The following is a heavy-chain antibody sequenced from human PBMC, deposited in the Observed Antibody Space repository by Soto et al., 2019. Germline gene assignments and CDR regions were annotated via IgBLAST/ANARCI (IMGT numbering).Heavy chain of an antibody. CDR2: IYYSGTT. J-gene: IGHJ3*02. Sequence: SETLSLTCTVSGGSISSGGYYWSWIRQHPGKGLEWIGYIYYSGTTYYNPSLKSRVTISVDTSKNQFSLKLSSVTAADTAVYYCARGAELRFNAFDIWGQGTMVTVSS. D-gene: IGHD3-3*01. V-gene: IGHV4-31*03. CDR1: GGSISSGGYY. CDR3: ARGAELRFNAFDI.